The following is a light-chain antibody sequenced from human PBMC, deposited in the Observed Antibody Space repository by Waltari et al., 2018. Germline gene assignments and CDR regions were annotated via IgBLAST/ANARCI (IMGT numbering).Light chain of an antibody. Sequence: DIQTTQSPSSLSASVVDTVTITCRTSQSVGSYLNWYQQGPGQAPTLLTYAASVLMSGVPSRFRASGSGTHFTLTINSLQPEDFATYFCQESYSIPPWTFGQGTKVEI. CDR2: AAS. CDR3: QESYSIPPWT. CDR1: QSVGSY. J-gene: IGKJ1*01. V-gene: IGKV1-39*01.